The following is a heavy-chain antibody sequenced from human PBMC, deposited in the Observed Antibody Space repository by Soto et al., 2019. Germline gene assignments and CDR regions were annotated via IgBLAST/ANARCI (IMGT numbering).Heavy chain of an antibody. V-gene: IGHV4-4*02. CDR1: GGSISSSNW. D-gene: IGHD3-3*01. CDR2: IYHSGST. CDR3: ARYYXFWSGYSTSYYYYGMDV. J-gene: IGHJ6*02. Sequence: PSETLSLTCAVSGGSISSSNWWSWVRQPPGKGLEWIGEIYHSGSTNYNPSLKSRVTISVDKSKNQFSLKLSSVTAADTAVYYCARYYXFWSGYSTSYYYYGMDVWGQGTTVTVSS.